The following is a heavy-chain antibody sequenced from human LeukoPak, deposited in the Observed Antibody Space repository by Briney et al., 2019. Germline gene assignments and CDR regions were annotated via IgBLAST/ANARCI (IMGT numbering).Heavy chain of an antibody. Sequence: PGGSLRLSCAASGFTLSPYGMNWVRQAPGKGLERVSAISSSSTYIYYADSVKGRFNISRDNSKSTLFLQMNSLRVENTAVYYCARGGIAVAGDDLWGQGTLVTVSA. CDR1: GFTLSPYG. CDR3: ARGGIAVAGDDL. J-gene: IGHJ5*02. D-gene: IGHD6-19*01. V-gene: IGHV3-21*01. CDR2: ISSSSTYI.